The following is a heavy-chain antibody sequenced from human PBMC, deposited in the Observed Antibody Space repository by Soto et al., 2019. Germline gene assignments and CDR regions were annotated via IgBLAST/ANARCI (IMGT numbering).Heavy chain of an antibody. CDR1: GFTFSSYG. Sequence: QVQLVESGGGVVQPGRSLRLSCAASGFTFSSYGMHWVRQAPGKGLEWVAVIWYDGSNKYYADSVKGRFTISRDNSKNTLYLQMNRLRAEDAAVYYCATARNYYYYGMDVWGQGTTVTVSS. CDR2: IWYDGSNK. V-gene: IGHV3-33*01. CDR3: ATARNYYYYGMDV. J-gene: IGHJ6*02.